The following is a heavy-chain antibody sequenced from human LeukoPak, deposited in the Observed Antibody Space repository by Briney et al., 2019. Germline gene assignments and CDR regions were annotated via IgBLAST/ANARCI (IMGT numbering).Heavy chain of an antibody. CDR3: ARARQQLVRSDY. J-gene: IGHJ4*02. CDR1: GYTFTGYY. Sequence: ASVKVSCKASGYTFTGYYMHWVRQAPGQGLEWMGWISPNSGGTNYAQKFQGRVTMTRDTSISTAYMELSRLRSDDTAVYYCARARQQLVRSDYWGQGTLVTVSS. CDR2: ISPNSGGT. D-gene: IGHD6-13*01. V-gene: IGHV1-2*02.